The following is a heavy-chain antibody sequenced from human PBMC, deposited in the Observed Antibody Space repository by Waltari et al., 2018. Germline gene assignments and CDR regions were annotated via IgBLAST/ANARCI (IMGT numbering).Heavy chain of an antibody. D-gene: IGHD6-6*01. CDR1: GGPFSSLSTSS. J-gene: IGHJ1*01. CDR2: ITPVFRTP. V-gene: IGHV1-69*01. CDR3: ASAITGKEYFPY. Sequence: VQVVQSGAEVKKPGSSVRVSCKASGGPFSSLSTSSMMWARQAPGQGLEWMGGITPVFRTPTYAQNFQGRMTLTADESTTTVYMDLSGLTSDDTAIYYCASAITGKEYFPYWGQGTLLTVSS.